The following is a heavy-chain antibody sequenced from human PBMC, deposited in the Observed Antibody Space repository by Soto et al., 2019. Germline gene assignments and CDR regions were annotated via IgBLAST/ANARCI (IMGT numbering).Heavy chain of an antibody. V-gene: IGHV3-53*04. CDR1: GFIVSSSY. D-gene: IGHD4-17*01. J-gene: IGHJ4*02. CDR2: IYSGGST. CDR3: ARLTTVTVDY. Sequence: EVELVESGGGLVQPGGSLRLSCAASGFIVSSSYLSWVRQAPGQGLEWVSIIYSGGSTYYADSVKGRFTISRHNSKNTVYLQMNSLRTEDTAVYYCARLTTVTVDYWGQGTLVTVSS.